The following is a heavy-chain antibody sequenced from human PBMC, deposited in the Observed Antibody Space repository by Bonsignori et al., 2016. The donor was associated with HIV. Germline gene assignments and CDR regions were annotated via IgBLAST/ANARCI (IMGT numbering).Heavy chain of an antibody. CDR3: AKGHSGYAYDAFDI. CDR2: ISWNSGSI. D-gene: IGHD5-12*01. J-gene: IGHJ3*02. Sequence: GGSLRLSCAASGFTFDDYAMHWVRQAPGKGLEWVSGISWNSGSIGYADSVKGRFTISRDNAKNSLYLQMNSLRAEDTALYYCAKGHSGYAYDAFDIWGQGTMVTVSS. V-gene: IGHV3-9*01. CDR1: GFTFDDYA.